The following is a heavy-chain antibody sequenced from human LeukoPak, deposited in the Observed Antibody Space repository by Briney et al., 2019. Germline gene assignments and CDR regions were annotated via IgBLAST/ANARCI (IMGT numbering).Heavy chain of an antibody. CDR2: IYYSGST. V-gene: IGHV4-59*08. CDR1: GGSISSYY. Sequence: SETLSLTCTVSGGSISSYYWSWIRQPPGKGLEWIGYIYYSGSTNYNPSLKSRVTISIDTSKNQFSLKLGSVTAADTAVYYCARHFSGAAAPLPFDYWGQGTLVSVSS. D-gene: IGHD6-13*01. CDR3: ARHFSGAAAPLPFDY. J-gene: IGHJ4*02.